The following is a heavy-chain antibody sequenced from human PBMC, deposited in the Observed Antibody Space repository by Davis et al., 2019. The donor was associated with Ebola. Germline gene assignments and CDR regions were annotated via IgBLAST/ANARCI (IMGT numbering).Heavy chain of an antibody. J-gene: IGHJ6*02. V-gene: IGHV3-30*02. Sequence: GESLKISCAASGFTFSSYGMHWVRQAPGKGLEWVAFIRYDGSNKYYADSVKGRFTISRDNSKNTLYLQMNSLRAEDTAVYYCAKAIIEMATNYYYYYGMDVWGQGTTVTVSS. D-gene: IGHD5-24*01. CDR2: IRYDGSNK. CDR3: AKAIIEMATNYYYYYGMDV. CDR1: GFTFSSYG.